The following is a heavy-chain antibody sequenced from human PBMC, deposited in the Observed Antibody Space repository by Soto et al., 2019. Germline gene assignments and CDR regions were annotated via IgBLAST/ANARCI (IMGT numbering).Heavy chain of an antibody. CDR3: VVAAQPYDFDY. Sequence: QVQLVQSGAEVKKPGASVKVSCKASGYTFTSYGISWVRQAPGQGLEWMGWISAYNGNTNYAQKLQGRVTMTTDTSTSTASSELRSLRSDDTAVYYCVVAAQPYDFDYWGQGTLVTVSS. J-gene: IGHJ4*02. D-gene: IGHD2-15*01. CDR2: ISAYNGNT. CDR1: GYTFTSYG. V-gene: IGHV1-18*01.